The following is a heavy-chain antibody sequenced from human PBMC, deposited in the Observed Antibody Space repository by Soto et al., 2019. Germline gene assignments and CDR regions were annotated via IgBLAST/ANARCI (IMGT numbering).Heavy chain of an antibody. Sequence: SETLSLTCSVSGGSISSGPYSWGWIRQPPGKGLEWIGYIYYSGSTYYNPSLKSRVTISVDTSKNQFSLKLSSVTAADTAVYYCARDLGRDTNQHWGQGTLVTVSS. J-gene: IGHJ1*01. CDR1: GGSISSGPYS. CDR2: IYYSGST. CDR3: ARDLGRDTNQH. V-gene: IGHV4-31*03. D-gene: IGHD2-21*02.